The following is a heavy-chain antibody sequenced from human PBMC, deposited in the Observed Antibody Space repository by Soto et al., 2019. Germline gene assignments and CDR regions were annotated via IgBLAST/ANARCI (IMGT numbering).Heavy chain of an antibody. CDR3: VRPLPSGRNYGMDV. CDR2: IYNDGTT. Sequence: PGGSPRLSCTAYGLGARNNYLSWVRQAPGMGLEWVSVIYNDGTTYYADSVKGRFTLSRDTSKNTLSLQMDSLRAEDTAVYYCVRPLPSGRNYGMDVWGQGTTVTVSS. CDR1: GLGARNNY. V-gene: IGHV3-53*01. D-gene: IGHD3-10*01. J-gene: IGHJ6*02.